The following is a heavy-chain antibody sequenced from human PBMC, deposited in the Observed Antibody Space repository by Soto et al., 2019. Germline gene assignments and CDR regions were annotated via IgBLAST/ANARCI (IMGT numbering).Heavy chain of an antibody. CDR3: ARVSNYYDSSGYSVPWFDP. CDR1: GFTFSSYE. CDR2: ISSSGSTI. V-gene: IGHV3-48*03. J-gene: IGHJ5*02. Sequence: PGGSLRLSCAASGFTFSSYEMNWVRQAPGKGLEWVSYISSSGSTIYYADSVKGRFTISRDNAKNSLYLQMNSLRAEDTAVYYCARVSNYYDSSGYSVPWFDPWGQGTLVTVSS. D-gene: IGHD3-22*01.